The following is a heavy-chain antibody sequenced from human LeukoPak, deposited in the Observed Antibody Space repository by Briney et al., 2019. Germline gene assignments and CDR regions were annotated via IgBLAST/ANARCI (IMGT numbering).Heavy chain of an antibody. CDR3: ARVSSGWETGYYYYYYMDV. CDR1: GFRFNTYW. CDR2: IKQDGNEK. D-gene: IGHD6-19*01. J-gene: IGHJ6*03. Sequence: HPGGSLRLSCAASGFRFNTYWMSWVRQAPGKGLEWVANIKQDGNEKYYADSVKGRFTISRDNGKNSLDLQMNSLRADDTAVYYCARVSSGWETGYYYYYYMDVWGKGTTVTTSS. V-gene: IGHV3-7*01.